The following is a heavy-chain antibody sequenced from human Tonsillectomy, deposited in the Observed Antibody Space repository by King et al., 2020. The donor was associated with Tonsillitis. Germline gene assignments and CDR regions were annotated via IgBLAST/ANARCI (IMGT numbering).Heavy chain of an antibody. CDR3: ARDRYYYGSGSRPGLFDS. Sequence: VQLVQSGGGLVQPGGSLRLSCAASRFTFSSYWMSWVRQAPGKGLEWVANIKQDGSEEYYVDSVKGRFTISRDNAKNSLYLQMNSLRAEDTAVYYCARDRYYYGSGSRPGLFDSWGQGTLVTVSS. D-gene: IGHD3-10*01. CDR2: IKQDGSEE. J-gene: IGHJ4*02. CDR1: RFTFSSYW. V-gene: IGHV3-7*01.